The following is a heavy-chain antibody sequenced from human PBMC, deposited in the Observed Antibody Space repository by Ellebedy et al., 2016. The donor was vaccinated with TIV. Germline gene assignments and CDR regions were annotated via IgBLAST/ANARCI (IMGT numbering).Heavy chain of an antibody. V-gene: IGHV4-39*01. CDR1: GGSISSSSYY. CDR2: IYYSGST. Sequence: MPSETLSLTCTVSGGSISSSSYYWGWIRQPPGKGLEWIGSIYYSGSTYYNPSLKSRVTISVDTSKNQFSLKLSSVTAADTAVYYCARHLGPMITFGGDENFDYWGQGTLVTVSS. CDR3: ARHLGPMITFGGDENFDY. D-gene: IGHD3-16*01. J-gene: IGHJ4*02.